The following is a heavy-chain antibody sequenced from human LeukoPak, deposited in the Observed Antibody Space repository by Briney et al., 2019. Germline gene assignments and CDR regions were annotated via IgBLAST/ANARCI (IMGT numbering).Heavy chain of an antibody. D-gene: IGHD6-19*01. J-gene: IGHJ3*02. CDR3: ARAPQWLAPGDAFDI. V-gene: IGHV4-59*12. CDR1: GGSISSYY. CDR2: IYHSGST. Sequence: PSETLSLTCTVSGGSISSYYWSWIRQPPGKGLEWIGYIYHSGSTYYNPSLKSRVTISVDRSKNQFSLKLSSVTAADTAVYYCARAPQWLAPGDAFDIWGQGTMVTVSS.